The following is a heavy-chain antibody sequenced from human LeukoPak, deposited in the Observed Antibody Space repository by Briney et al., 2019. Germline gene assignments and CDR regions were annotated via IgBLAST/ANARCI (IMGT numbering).Heavy chain of an antibody. CDR2: IIPIFGTA. V-gene: IGHV1-69*05. Sequence: ASVEVSCKASGGTFSSYAISWVRQAPGQGLEWMGGIIPIFGTANYAQKFQGRVTITTDESTSTAYMELSSLRSEDTAVYYCARAVEVTGVFDYWGQGTLVTVSS. D-gene: IGHD4-11*01. CDR3: ARAVEVTGVFDY. CDR1: GGTFSSYA. J-gene: IGHJ4*02.